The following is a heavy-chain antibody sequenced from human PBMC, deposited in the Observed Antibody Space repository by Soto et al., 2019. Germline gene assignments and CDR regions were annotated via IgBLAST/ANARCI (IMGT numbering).Heavy chain of an antibody. D-gene: IGHD3-10*01. Sequence: ASVKVSCKASGGTFSSYAISWVRQAPGQGLEWMGGIIPIFGTANYAQKFQGRVTITADESTSTAYMELSSLRSEDTAVYYCARVRKVRAPFDPWGQGTLVTVSS. J-gene: IGHJ5*02. CDR2: IIPIFGTA. CDR3: ARVRKVRAPFDP. CDR1: GGTFSSYA. V-gene: IGHV1-69*13.